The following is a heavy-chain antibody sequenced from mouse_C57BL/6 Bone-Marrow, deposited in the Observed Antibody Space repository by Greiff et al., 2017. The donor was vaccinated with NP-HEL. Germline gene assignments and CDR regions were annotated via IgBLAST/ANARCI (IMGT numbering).Heavy chain of an antibody. V-gene: IGHV10-1*01. CDR3: VRQGYYGLFDY. CDR2: IRSKSNNYAT. CDR1: GFSFNTYA. D-gene: IGHD1-1*01. J-gene: IGHJ2*01. Sequence: EVKLVESGGGLVQPKGSLKLSCAASGFSFNTYAMNWVRQAPGKGLEWVARIRSKSNNYATYYADSVKDRFTISRDDSESMLYLQMNNLKTEDTAMYYCVRQGYYGLFDYWGQGTTLTVSS.